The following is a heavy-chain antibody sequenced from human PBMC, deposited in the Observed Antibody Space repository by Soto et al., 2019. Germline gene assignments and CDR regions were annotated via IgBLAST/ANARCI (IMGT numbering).Heavy chain of an antibody. CDR1: GFTFTSYA. Sequence: LRLSCAASGFTFTSYAMSWVRQAPGKGLEWVAAISGGGGDSTYYADSVKGRLIISKDNSKNTAYMELSSLRSEDTAVYYCARDRLADAFDIWGQGTMVTVSS. D-gene: IGHD6-25*01. J-gene: IGHJ3*02. V-gene: IGHV3-23*01. CDR2: ISGGGGDST. CDR3: ARDRLADAFDI.